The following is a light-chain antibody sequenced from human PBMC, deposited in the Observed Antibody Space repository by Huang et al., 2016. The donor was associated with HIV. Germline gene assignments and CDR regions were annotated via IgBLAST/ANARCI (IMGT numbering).Light chain of an antibody. J-gene: IGKJ1*01. CDR2: DAS. CDR3: QERET. CDR1: QNVGTY. Sequence: EIVLTQSPATLSLSPGERATLSCRASQNVGTYLAWYQQKPGQAPRLLISDASDRATGGPGRFRGSGSGTDFTLTISSLDPEDFAVYYCQERETFGQGTRVEFK. V-gene: IGKV3-11*01.